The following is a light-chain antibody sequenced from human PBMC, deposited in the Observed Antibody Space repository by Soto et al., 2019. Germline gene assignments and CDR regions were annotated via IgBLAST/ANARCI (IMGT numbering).Light chain of an antibody. V-gene: IGLV2-8*01. Sequence: PGLIAPVSGCVYLRQSFTSVCTGTRSDVGGYNYVSWYHVHPGKAPKVIIDEVSMRPSGIPYRFSGYKSRNTASLTASGLQAEDEADYYCCSYAGSNTFAFGTGTKVTVL. CDR1: RSDVGGYNY. CDR3: CSYAGSNTFA. CDR2: EVS. J-gene: IGLJ1*01.